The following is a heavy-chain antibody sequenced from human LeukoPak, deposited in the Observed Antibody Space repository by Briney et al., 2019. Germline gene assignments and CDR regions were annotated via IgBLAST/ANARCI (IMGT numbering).Heavy chain of an antibody. CDR2: IKQDGSAK. V-gene: IGHV3-7*04. CDR3: ARGRGSLDY. J-gene: IGHJ4*02. D-gene: IGHD6-25*01. Sequence: GGSLRLSCAASGFTFSSYWMTWVRQAPGKGLEWVANIKQDGSAKYTLDSVKGRFTISRDNAKNSLYLQMNSLRAEDTAIYYCARGRGSLDYWGQGGLVTVSS. CDR1: GFTFSSYW.